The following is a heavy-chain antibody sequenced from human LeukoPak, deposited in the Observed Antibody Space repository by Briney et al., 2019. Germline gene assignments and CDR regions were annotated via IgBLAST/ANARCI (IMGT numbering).Heavy chain of an antibody. CDR2: ISSSSSYI. CDR3: ARDEAAAGTPDY. J-gene: IGHJ4*02. CDR1: GFTFSSYS. D-gene: IGHD6-13*01. V-gene: IGHV3-21*01. Sequence: GGSLRLSCAASGFTFSSYSMNWVRQAPGKGLEWVSSISSSSSYIYYADSVKGRFTISRDNAKNSVYLQMNSLRAEDTAVYYCARDEAAAGTPDYWGQGTLVTVSS.